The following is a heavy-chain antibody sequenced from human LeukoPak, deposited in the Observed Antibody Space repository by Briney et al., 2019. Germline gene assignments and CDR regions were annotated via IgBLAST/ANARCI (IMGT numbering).Heavy chain of an antibody. CDR3: ATNVPGTTYFDP. CDR1: GDSLSGYY. Sequence: KTLETLSLTCAVYGDSLSGYYWTWIRQPPGKGLEWIGEINDSGSANYNPSLKSRVTISVDTSKNQFSLNLTPVTAADTAIYYCATNVPGTTYFDPWGQGSWHSVSP. D-gene: IGHD1-14*01. CDR2: INDSGSA. V-gene: IGHV4-34*01. J-gene: IGHJ4*02.